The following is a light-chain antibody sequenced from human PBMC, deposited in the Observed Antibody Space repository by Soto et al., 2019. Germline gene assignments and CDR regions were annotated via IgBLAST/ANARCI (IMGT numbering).Light chain of an antibody. V-gene: IGLV2-8*01. Sequence: QSALTQPPSASGSPGQSVTISCTGNSSDVGAYNYVSWYQQHAGKAPKLVIYEVTKRPSGVPDRFSGSKSANTASLTVSGLQSEDEADYYCSSFASINTWVFGGGTKLTVL. CDR3: SSFASINTWV. J-gene: IGLJ3*02. CDR2: EVT. CDR1: SSDVGAYNY.